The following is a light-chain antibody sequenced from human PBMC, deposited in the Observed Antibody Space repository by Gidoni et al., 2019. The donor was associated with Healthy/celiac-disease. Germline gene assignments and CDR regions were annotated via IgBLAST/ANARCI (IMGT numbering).Light chain of an antibody. Sequence: QSVLTQPPSVSGAPGQRFTIPCTGSSSNIGAGYDVHWYQQLPGTAPKLLLYGNSKRPSGVPDRFSGSKSGTSASLAITGLQAEDEADYYCQSYDSSLSAVVFGGGTKLTVL. V-gene: IGLV1-40*01. CDR3: QSYDSSLSAVV. J-gene: IGLJ2*01. CDR1: SSNIGAGYD. CDR2: GNS.